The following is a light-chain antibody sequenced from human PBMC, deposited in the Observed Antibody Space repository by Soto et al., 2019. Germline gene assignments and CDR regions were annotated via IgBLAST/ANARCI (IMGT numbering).Light chain of an antibody. CDR1: SSDVGGYIY. Sequence: QSALTQPPSASGSLGQSVTISCTGTSSDVGGYIYVSWYQQHPGKAPKNIIYEVSRRPSGVPERFSGSKSGNTTSLTISGLQGEDEADYYCSAYTTSSALQVFGTGTKVTVL. CDR2: EVS. V-gene: IGLV2-8*01. J-gene: IGLJ1*01. CDR3: SAYTTSSALQV.